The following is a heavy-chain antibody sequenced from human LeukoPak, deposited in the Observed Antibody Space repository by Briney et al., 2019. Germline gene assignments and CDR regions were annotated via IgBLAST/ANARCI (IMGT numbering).Heavy chain of an antibody. CDR2: IIPMLGRS. CDR1: GGIFSSYG. V-gene: IGHV1-69*05. D-gene: IGHD5-18*01. Sequence: ASVKVSCKASGGIFSSYGISWVRQAPGQGLEWMGGIIPMLGRSNYAQKFQGRVTISTDESTSTAYMEMSSLRSEDTAVYYCAREDHTANNWFDPWGQGTLVTVSS. CDR3: AREDHTANNWFDP. J-gene: IGHJ5*02.